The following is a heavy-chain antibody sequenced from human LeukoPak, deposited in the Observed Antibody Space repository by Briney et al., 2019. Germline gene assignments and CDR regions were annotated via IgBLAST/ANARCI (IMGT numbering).Heavy chain of an antibody. Sequence: ASVKVSCKASGYKFISYGFSWVRQAPGQGLEWMGWVSPYSGNTNYAQKFQGRVTMTTDTSTSTAYMELRSLRSDDTAVYYCAREAGYSYPSYDAFDIWGQGTMVTVSS. V-gene: IGHV1-18*01. CDR3: AREAGYSYPSYDAFDI. J-gene: IGHJ3*02. CDR2: VSPYSGNT. D-gene: IGHD5-18*01. CDR1: GYKFISYG.